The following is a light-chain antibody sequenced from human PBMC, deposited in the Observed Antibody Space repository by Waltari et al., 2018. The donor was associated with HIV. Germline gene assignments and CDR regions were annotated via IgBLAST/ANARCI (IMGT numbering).Light chain of an antibody. CDR2: GAS. Sequence: EIVMTQSPATLSVSPGERATLSCRASQSVSSNLAWYQQNPGQAPRLLIYGASTRATGIPARFSGSGSGTEFTLTISSLQSEDFAVYYCQQYNNWPPLTFGGGTKVEIK. V-gene: IGKV3-15*01. CDR1: QSVSSN. CDR3: QQYNNWPPLT. J-gene: IGKJ4*01.